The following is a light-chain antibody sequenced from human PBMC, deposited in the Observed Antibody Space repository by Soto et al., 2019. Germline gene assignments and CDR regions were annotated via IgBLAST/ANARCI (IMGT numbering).Light chain of an antibody. J-gene: IGLJ1*01. Sequence: SGMSEDAGVPGTTEQTITISCTGSSSDVGGYNYVSWYQQHPGKAPKLMIYEVSNRPSGVSNRFSGSKSGNTASLTISGLQAEDEADYFCSSYTSSSTVYVFGTGTKVTVL. CDR1: SSDVGGYNY. CDR3: SSYTSSSTVYV. CDR2: EVS. V-gene: IGLV2-14*01.